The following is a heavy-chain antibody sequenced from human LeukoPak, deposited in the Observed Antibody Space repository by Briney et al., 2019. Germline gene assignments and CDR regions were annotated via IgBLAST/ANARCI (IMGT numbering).Heavy chain of an antibody. CDR2: IFYSGST. J-gene: IGHJ4*02. V-gene: IGHV4-30-4*01. CDR1: GGSINSDDYY. Sequence: PSETLSLTCTVSGGSINSDDYYWSWIRQPPGKGLEWIGYIFYSGSTYYNPSLKSRVTISVATSKNQFSLRLSSVTAADTAVYYCARVRYGDYLLDYWGQGALVTVSS. D-gene: IGHD4-17*01. CDR3: ARVRYGDYLLDY.